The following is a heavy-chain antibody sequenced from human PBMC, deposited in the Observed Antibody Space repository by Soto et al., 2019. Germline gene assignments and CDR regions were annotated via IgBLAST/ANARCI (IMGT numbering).Heavy chain of an antibody. CDR2: ISGSGGST. J-gene: IGHJ5*01. D-gene: IGHD5-12*01. Sequence: EVQLLESGGGVVQPGGSLRLSCAASGFTFSSYAMSWVRQAPGQGLEWVSAISGSGGSTFYADSVKGRFTISRDTSKNTLLLQMNSLRAEDTAVYYCAKDRGRGYDWFDSWGQGTLVTVSS. CDR1: GFTFSSYA. CDR3: AKDRGRGYDWFDS. V-gene: IGHV3-23*01.